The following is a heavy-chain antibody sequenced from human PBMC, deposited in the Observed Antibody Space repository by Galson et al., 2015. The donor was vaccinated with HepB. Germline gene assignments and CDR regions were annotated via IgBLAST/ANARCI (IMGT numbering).Heavy chain of an antibody. D-gene: IGHD2-2*01. CDR3: ARGSRVVVVPAARFGY. CDR2: ISSSSSYT. J-gene: IGHJ4*02. Sequence: SLRLSCAASGFTFSDYYMSWIRQAPGKGLEWVSYISSSSSYTNYADSVKGRFTISRDNAKNSLYLQMNSLRAEDTAVYYCARGSRVVVVPAARFGYWGQGTLVTVSS. V-gene: IGHV3-11*06. CDR1: GFTFSDYY.